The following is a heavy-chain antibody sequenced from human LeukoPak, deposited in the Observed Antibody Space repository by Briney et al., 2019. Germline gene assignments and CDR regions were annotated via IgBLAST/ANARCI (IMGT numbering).Heavy chain of an antibody. CDR3: ARVFAS. V-gene: IGHV4-39*07. CDR2: VFYTGKT. Sequence: SETLSLTCTVSGGSVSTSDYYWGWIRQSPVKGLEWIGDVFYTGKTNYNPSLRGRATISIDTSKNQFSLKLTYVTAADSAVYYCARVFASWGQGTLVTVSS. J-gene: IGHJ4*02. D-gene: IGHD3-3*01. CDR1: GGSVSTSDYY.